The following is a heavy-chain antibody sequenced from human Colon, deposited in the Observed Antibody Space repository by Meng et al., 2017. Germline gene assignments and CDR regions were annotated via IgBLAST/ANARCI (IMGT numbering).Heavy chain of an antibody. D-gene: IGHD6-13*01. CDR2: IYYSGST. CDR1: GGSISSYY. J-gene: IGHJ4*02. Sequence: QVEPQESGPGLVKPSETLSLTCTVSGGSISSYYWSWIRQPPGKGLEWIGYIYYSGSTNYNPSLKSRVTISVDTSKNQFSLKLSSVTAADTAVYYCARVGGQQLVAYYFDYWGQGTLVTVSS. CDR3: ARVGGQQLVAYYFDY. V-gene: IGHV4-59*01.